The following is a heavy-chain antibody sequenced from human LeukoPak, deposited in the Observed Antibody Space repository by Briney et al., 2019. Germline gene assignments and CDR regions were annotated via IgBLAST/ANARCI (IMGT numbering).Heavy chain of an antibody. CDR3: ARGSLIGSGYFDY. Sequence: GSLRLSCAASGFTFSSYAMSWVRQAPGKGLEWVSAISGSGGSTYYADSVKGRFTISRDNSKNTLYLQMNSLRAEDTAVYYCARGSLIGSGYFDYWGQGTLVTVSS. CDR1: GFTFSSYA. CDR2: ISGSGGST. V-gene: IGHV3-23*01. D-gene: IGHD3-16*02. J-gene: IGHJ4*02.